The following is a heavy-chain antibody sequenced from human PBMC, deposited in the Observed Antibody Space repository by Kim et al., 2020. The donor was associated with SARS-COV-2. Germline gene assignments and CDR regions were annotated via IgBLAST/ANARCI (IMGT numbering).Heavy chain of an antibody. V-gene: IGHV3-23*01. CDR1: GFTFSDYA. Sequence: GGSLRLSCAASGFTFSDYAMTWVRQAPGKGLEWVSFISGGGDTIYYANSVKGRFTISRDNSKNMLFLQLSSLRAEDTALYYCVKQERHPRDSYYMDVWGHGTTVTVSS. J-gene: IGHJ6*03. CDR2: ISGGGDTI. CDR3: VKQERHPRDSYYMDV.